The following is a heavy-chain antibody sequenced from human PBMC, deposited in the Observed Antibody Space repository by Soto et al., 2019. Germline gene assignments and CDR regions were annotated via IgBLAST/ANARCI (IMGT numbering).Heavy chain of an antibody. CDR1: GFSVTPTGVA. CDR2: IYWDDDK. Sequence: QITLKESGPTLVKPTQPLPLTCTFSGFSVTPTGVAVGWTRQPPGKALEWLAVIYWDDDKRYSPSLKSRLTITKDTSKHQVVLTMTNMDPVDTATYFCAHRHPGVDHYYDYWGQGTLVTVSS. J-gene: IGHJ4*02. D-gene: IGHD5-12*01. V-gene: IGHV2-5*02. CDR3: AHRHPGVDHYYDY.